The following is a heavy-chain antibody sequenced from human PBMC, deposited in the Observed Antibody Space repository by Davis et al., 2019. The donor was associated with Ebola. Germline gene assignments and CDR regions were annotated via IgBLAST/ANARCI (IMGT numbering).Heavy chain of an antibody. V-gene: IGHV4-59*08. Sequence: SETLSLTCPVSGGSISSYYWSWIPQPPGKGLEWIGYIYYSGSTNYNPSLKSRVTISVDTSKNQFSLKLSFVTAADTAVYYCARLGNYYDSSGYHGLDYWGQGTLVTVSS. CDR2: IYYSGST. CDR1: GGSISSYY. CDR3: ARLGNYYDSSGYHGLDY. J-gene: IGHJ4*02. D-gene: IGHD3-22*01.